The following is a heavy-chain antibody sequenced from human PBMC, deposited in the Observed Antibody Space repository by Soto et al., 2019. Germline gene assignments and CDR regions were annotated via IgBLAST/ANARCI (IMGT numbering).Heavy chain of an antibody. V-gene: IGHV1-69*13. Sequence: ASVKVSCKASGGTFSSYAISWVRQAPGQGLEWMGGIIPIFGTANYAQKFQGRVTITADESTSTAYMELSSLRSEDTAVYYCARVRGPASKWDYYYGMDVWGQGTTVTVSS. CDR1: GGTFSSYA. CDR2: IIPIFGTA. J-gene: IGHJ6*02. D-gene: IGHD2-2*01. CDR3: ARVRGPASKWDYYYGMDV.